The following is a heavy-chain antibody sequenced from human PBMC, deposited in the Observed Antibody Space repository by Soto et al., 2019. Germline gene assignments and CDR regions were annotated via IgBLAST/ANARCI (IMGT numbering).Heavy chain of an antibody. V-gene: IGHV4-59*01. CDR1: GASLSSYY. CDR3: ARWLTQEAFDV. Sequence: QVQLQESGPGLLKPSETLSLTCTVSGASLSSYYWSWIRQPPGKGLEWIGYIYYSGSINYDPSLMSRASISGDTSKNRCSLTLTSVTAADTAVYYCARWLTQEAFDVWGQGTMVTVSS. J-gene: IGHJ3*01. D-gene: IGHD3-9*01. CDR2: IYYSGSI.